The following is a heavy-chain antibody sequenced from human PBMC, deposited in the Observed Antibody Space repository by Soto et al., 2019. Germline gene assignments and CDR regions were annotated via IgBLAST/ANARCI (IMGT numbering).Heavy chain of an antibody. Sequence: QAQLVQSGAEVKKPGSSVKVSCKASGGTFSSYAISWVRQAPGQGLEWMGGIIPIFGSANYAQKFQGRVTITADESTSTAYMDLSSLRSEDTAVYYCARDLKRYYDSSGYGYYYYGMDVWGQGTTVTVSS. D-gene: IGHD3-22*01. CDR1: GGTFSSYA. J-gene: IGHJ6*02. CDR2: IIPIFGSA. CDR3: ARDLKRYYDSSGYGYYYYGMDV. V-gene: IGHV1-69*01.